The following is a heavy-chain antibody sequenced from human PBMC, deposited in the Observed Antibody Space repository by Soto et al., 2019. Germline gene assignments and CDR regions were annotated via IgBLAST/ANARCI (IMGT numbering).Heavy chain of an antibody. CDR2: IYYSGTT. V-gene: IGHV4-31*03. Sequence: QVQLQESGPGLVKPSQTLSLTCTVSGGSISSGGYYWSWIRQHPGKGLEWIGYIYYSGTTFYNPSLKSRVTTSVDPSKNQFSLTLSSVTAADTAVYFCARGYYYGSGTIILDYWGQGTLVTVSS. CDR3: ARGYYYGSGTIILDY. D-gene: IGHD3-10*01. CDR1: GGSISSGGYY. J-gene: IGHJ4*02.